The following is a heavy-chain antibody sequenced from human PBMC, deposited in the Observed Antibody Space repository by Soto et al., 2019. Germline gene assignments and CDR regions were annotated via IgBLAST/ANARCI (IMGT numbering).Heavy chain of an antibody. CDR3: ARGVVVAATRIRAFDI. Sequence: QVQLQQWGAGLLKPSETLSLTCAVYGGSFSGYYWSWIRQPPGKGLEWIGEINHSGSTNYNPSLNSRVTISVDTSKNQFSLKLSSVTAADTAVYYCARGVVVAATRIRAFDIWGQGTMVTVSS. D-gene: IGHD2-15*01. J-gene: IGHJ3*02. CDR2: INHSGST. CDR1: GGSFSGYY. V-gene: IGHV4-34*01.